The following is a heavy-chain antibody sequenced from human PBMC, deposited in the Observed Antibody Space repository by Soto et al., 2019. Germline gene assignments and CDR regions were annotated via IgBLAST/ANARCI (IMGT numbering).Heavy chain of an antibody. V-gene: IGHV3-48*02. J-gene: IGHJ4*02. Sequence: GGSLRLSCAASGFTFSSYSMNWVRQAPGKGLEWVSYISSSSSTIYYADSVKGRFTISRDNAKNSLYLQMNSLRDEDTAVYYCARPLSYYDSSGWRNDYWGQGTLVTVSS. CDR1: GFTFSSYS. CDR2: ISSSSSTI. D-gene: IGHD3-22*01. CDR3: ARPLSYYDSSGWRNDY.